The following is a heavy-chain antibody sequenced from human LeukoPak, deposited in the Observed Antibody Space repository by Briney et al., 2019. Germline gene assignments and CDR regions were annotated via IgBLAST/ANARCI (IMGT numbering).Heavy chain of an antibody. CDR2: IWSDGSNR. J-gene: IGHJ4*01. CDR1: GFIFSHYG. V-gene: IGHV3-33*01. Sequence: PGGSLRLSCAASGFIFSHYGMHWVRQAPGKGLEWVAVIWSDGSNRFYAGSVKGRFTISRDNAQNTVFLQINSLRAEDTAMYYCARDAQRGSDYSNSLRYWGQGTLVTVSS. CDR3: ARDAQRGSDYSNSLRY. D-gene: IGHD4-11*01.